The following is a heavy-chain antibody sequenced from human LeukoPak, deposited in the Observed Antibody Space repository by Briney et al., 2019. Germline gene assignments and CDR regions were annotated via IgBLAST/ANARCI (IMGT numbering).Heavy chain of an antibody. CDR2: IYHSGST. CDR1: GGSISSSNW. D-gene: IGHD5-12*01. J-gene: IGHJ4*02. CDR3: ARGSEASGYDYNPIDY. Sequence: PSETLSLTCAVSGGSISSSNWWSWVRQPPGMGLEWIGEIYHSGSTNYNPSLKSRVTISVDKPKNQFSLKLSSVTAADTAVYYCARGSEASGYDYNPIDYWGQGTLVTVSS. V-gene: IGHV4-4*02.